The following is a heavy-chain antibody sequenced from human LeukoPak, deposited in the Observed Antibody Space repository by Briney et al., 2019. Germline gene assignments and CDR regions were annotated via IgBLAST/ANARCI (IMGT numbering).Heavy chain of an antibody. CDR2: ISDSGGST. Sequence: PGGSLRLSCAASGFTFSSYWMHWVRQAPGKGLEWVSTISDSGGSTYYADSVKGRFTISRDNSKNTLYLQMNSLRAEDTAVYYCAKPLIAVAGTLYFDYWGQGTLVTVSS. CDR3: AKPLIAVAGTLYFDY. V-gene: IGHV3-23*01. J-gene: IGHJ4*02. D-gene: IGHD6-19*01. CDR1: GFTFSSYW.